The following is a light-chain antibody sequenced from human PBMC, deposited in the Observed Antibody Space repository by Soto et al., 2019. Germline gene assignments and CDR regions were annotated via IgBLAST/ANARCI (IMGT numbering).Light chain of an antibody. V-gene: IGLV1-40*01. Sequence: QSVLTQPPSVSGAPGQTVTISCTGSSSNIGGGYDVHWYQQLPGTAPKLLIYGNSNRPSGVPDRFSGSRSGTSASLAITGLQAEAEDDYYCKCYDSRLSGYLVFGGGTKLTVL. CDR1: SSNIGGGYD. CDR3: KCYDSRLSGYLV. J-gene: IGLJ2*01. CDR2: GNS.